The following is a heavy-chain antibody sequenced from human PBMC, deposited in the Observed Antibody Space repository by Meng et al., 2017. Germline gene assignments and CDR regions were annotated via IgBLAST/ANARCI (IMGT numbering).Heavy chain of an antibody. CDR1: WDSVSSNSAA. CDR3: ARGSYSFDS. CDR2: AYYRSKWYH. D-gene: IGHD1-26*01. J-gene: IGHJ4*02. V-gene: IGHV6-1*01. Sequence: QTLLLPSCPALVKTAQTLALICAISWDSVSSNSAAWNWIRQSPSRGLEWLGRAYYRSKWYHDYAESVKSRISIDPDTSKNQFSLQLRSVTPEDSAVYYCARGSYSFDSWGQRTLVTVSS.